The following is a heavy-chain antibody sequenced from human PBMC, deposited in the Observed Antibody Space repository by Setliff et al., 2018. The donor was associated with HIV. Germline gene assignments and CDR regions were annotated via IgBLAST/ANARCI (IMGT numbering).Heavy chain of an antibody. V-gene: IGHV1-46*01. CDR1: GYTFTSYY. J-gene: IGHJ4*02. Sequence: ASVKVSCKASGYTFTSYYMHWVRQAPGQGLEWMGVINPSGDGTNYAQKFQGRFTMTRNTSISTAYMELSSLRSDDTAVYYCARIPARAAAAYCSSTNCQGGFDQWGQGTPVTVS. D-gene: IGHD2-2*01. CDR2: INPSGDGT. CDR3: ARIPARAAAAYCSSTNCQGGFDQ.